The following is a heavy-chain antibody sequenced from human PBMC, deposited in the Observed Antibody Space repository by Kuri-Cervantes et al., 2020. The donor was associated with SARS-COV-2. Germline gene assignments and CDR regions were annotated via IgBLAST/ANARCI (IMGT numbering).Heavy chain of an antibody. CDR2: IYYSGST. CDR3: ASGISGIVVVPAANFDI. Sequence: SETLSLTCTVSGGSISSYYWSWIRQPPGKGLEWIGYIYYSGSTNYNPSLKSRVTISVDTSKNQFSLKLSSVTAADTAVYYCASGISGIVVVPAANFDIWGQGTMVTVSS. V-gene: IGHV4-59*12. J-gene: IGHJ3*02. CDR1: GGSISSYY. D-gene: IGHD2-2*01.